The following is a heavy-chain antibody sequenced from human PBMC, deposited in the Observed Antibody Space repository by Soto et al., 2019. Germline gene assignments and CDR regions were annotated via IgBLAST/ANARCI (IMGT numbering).Heavy chain of an antibody. CDR2: IHFSEST. D-gene: IGHD3-16*01. Sequence: SETLSLTCIVPGGSISTSNYYWAWIRQPPGKALEWIGSIHFSESTYYNPSLWSPVTISVDTSQNKISLGLGSVTAADTAVYYCARAGGSRNRNAFNIWGNGTMVTVSS. CDR1: GGSISTSNYY. CDR3: ARAGGSRNRNAFNI. J-gene: IGHJ3*02. V-gene: IGHV4-39*01.